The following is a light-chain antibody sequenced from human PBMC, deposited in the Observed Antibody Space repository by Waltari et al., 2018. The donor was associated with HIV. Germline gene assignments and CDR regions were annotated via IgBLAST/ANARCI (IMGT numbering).Light chain of an antibody. CDR1: NVDVGAFKF. V-gene: IGLV2-14*01. Sequence: QPALTQPASVSGSPGQSFTISCTGINVDVGAFKFVSWYQHHPGKAPKLIIYEVHNRPSGVSDRFSGSKSGNSASLTISGLQTADEADYYCTSYTSGSVLFGGGTNLTVL. J-gene: IGLJ2*01. CDR3: TSYTSGSVL. CDR2: EVH.